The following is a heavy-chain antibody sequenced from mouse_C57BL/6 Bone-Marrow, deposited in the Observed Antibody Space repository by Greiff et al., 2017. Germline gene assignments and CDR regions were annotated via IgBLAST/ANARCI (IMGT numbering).Heavy chain of an antibody. CDR2: IRNKANGYTT. Sequence: EVQVVESGGGLVQPGGSLSLSCAASGFTFTDYYMSWVRQPPGKALEWLGFIRNKANGYTTEYSASVKGRFTISRDNTQSILYLQMNALRAEDSATYYCAHYGYDNYAMDYWGQGTSVTVSS. CDR3: AHYGYDNYAMDY. D-gene: IGHD2-2*01. V-gene: IGHV7-3*01. CDR1: GFTFTDYY. J-gene: IGHJ4*01.